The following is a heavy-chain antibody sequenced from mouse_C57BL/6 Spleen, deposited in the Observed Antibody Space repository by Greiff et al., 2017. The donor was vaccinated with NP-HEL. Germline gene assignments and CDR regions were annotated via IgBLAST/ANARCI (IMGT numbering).Heavy chain of an antibody. Sequence: QVQLQQSGAELVKPGASVKISYKASGYAFSSYWMNWVKQRPGKGLEWIGQIYPGDGDTNYNGKFKGKATLTADKSSSTAYMQLSSLTSEDSAVYVCARGRFITTVVGPDFDYWGQGTTLTVSS. V-gene: IGHV1-80*01. CDR1: GYAFSSYW. J-gene: IGHJ2*01. CDR2: IYPGDGDT. CDR3: ARGRFITTVVGPDFDY. D-gene: IGHD1-1*01.